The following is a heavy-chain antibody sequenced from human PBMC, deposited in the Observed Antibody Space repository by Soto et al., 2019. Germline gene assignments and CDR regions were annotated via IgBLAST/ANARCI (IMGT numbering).Heavy chain of an antibody. D-gene: IGHD4-17*01. V-gene: IGHV3-23*01. CDR1: GFTFSTYA. CDR3: ANPTTVYAFDI. CDR2: ISSSGGST. Sequence: GGSLRLSCAASGFTFSTYAMTWVRQAPGKGLEWVSAISSSGGSTYYADFVKGRFTISRDNSKNTLYLQMNSLRAEDTAVYYCANPTTVYAFDIWGQGTMVTVSS. J-gene: IGHJ3*02.